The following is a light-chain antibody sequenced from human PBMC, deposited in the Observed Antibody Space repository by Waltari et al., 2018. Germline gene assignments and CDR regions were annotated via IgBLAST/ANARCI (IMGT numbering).Light chain of an antibody. V-gene: IGLV2-14*01. CDR3: ISYTASGAWL. Sequence: QSALTQPASVSGSPGQSITISCAGSSGYVGGYNYFSWYQQYPGNAPKLMIYDVNKRPSGVSYRFSGSKSGNTASLTISGLQGEDEADYYCISYTASGAWLFGGGTKLTVL. J-gene: IGLJ3*02. CDR2: DVN. CDR1: SGYVGGYNY.